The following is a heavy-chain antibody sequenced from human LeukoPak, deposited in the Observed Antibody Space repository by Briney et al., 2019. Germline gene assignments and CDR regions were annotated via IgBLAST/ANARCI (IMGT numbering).Heavy chain of an antibody. CDR1: GGSISSSYYY. Sequence: PSETLSLTCTVFGGSISSSYYYWGWIRQPPGKGLEGIGTIYYSGSTYYNPSLKSRVTISVDTSKNQFSLKLSSVTAPDTAVYYCARHEDRNWYFDHWGQGTLVTVSS. V-gene: IGHV4-39*01. D-gene: IGHD1-1*01. J-gene: IGHJ4*02. CDR3: ARHEDRNWYFDH. CDR2: IYYSGST.